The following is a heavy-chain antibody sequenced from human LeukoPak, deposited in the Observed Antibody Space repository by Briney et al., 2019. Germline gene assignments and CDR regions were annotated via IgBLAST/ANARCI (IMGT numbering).Heavy chain of an antibody. CDR1: GYSISSGYY. V-gene: IGHV4-38-2*01. J-gene: IGHJ3*02. CDR2: IYHSGST. D-gene: IGHD2-15*01. CDR3: AISPLYCSGGSCYESSDAFDI. Sequence: PSETLSLTCAVSGYSISSGYYWGWIRQPPGKGLEWIGSIYHSGSTYYNPSLTSRVTISVDTSKNQSSLKLSSVTAADTAVYYCAISPLYCSGGSCYESSDAFDIWGQGTMVTVSS.